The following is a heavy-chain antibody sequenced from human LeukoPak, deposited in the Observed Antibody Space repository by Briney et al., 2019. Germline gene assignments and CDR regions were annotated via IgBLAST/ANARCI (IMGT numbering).Heavy chain of an antibody. J-gene: IGHJ3*02. CDR1: GFTFSSYA. CDR2: ISYDGSNK. Sequence: PGGSLRLSCAASGFTFSSYAMHWVRQAPGKGLEWVAVISYDGSNKYYADSVKGRFTISGDNSKNTLYLQMNSLRAEDTAVYYCARDFLVDAFDIWGQGTMVTVSS. CDR3: ARDFLVDAFDI. D-gene: IGHD2/OR15-2a*01. V-gene: IGHV3-30-3*01.